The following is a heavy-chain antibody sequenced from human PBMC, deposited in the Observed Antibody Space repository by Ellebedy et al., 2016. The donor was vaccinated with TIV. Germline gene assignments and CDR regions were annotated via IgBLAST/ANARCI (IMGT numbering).Heavy chain of an antibody. V-gene: IGHV3-23*01. CDR2: ASGSGDRT. Sequence: GESLKISCAAPGFTSRYYAMSWVRQAPGQGLEWVAAASGSGDRTVYADSVRGRFTISRDISENTMYLQMDNLRAEDTAVYYCARATRVAGSPNSLIDYWGQGILVTVSS. CDR3: ARATRVAGSPNSLIDY. J-gene: IGHJ4*02. CDR1: GFTSRYYA. D-gene: IGHD6-19*01.